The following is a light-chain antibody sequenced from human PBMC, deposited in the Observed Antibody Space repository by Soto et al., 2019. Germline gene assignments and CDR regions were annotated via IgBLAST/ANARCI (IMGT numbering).Light chain of an antibody. V-gene: IGKV3-20*01. J-gene: IGKJ1*01. CDR1: QSVSSNC. CDR2: GAS. Sequence: EILLTQSPGTLSLSPGERATLSCRASQSVSSNCLAWYQQKPGQAPRLLIYGASSRDPGIPDRFSGSGSGTDFTLTITRLEPEDFAVYYCQQYGRSPPWTFGQGTKVEIK. CDR3: QQYGRSPPWT.